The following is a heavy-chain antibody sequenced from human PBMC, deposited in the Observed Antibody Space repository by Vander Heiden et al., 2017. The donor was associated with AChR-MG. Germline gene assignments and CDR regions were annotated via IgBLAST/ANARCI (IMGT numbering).Heavy chain of an antibody. D-gene: IGHD3-22*01. V-gene: IGHV3-23*01. CDR1: GFTFSSYG. CDR3: AKDRYDSRD. CDR2: ISGSGGST. J-gene: IGHJ4*02. Sequence: EVQLLESGGDLVQPGGSLSLPCAASGFTFSSYGMSWVRQAPGKGLEWVSAISGSGGSTYYADSVKGRFTISRDNSKNTLYLQMNSLRAEDTAVYYCAKDRYDSRDWGQGTLVTVSS.